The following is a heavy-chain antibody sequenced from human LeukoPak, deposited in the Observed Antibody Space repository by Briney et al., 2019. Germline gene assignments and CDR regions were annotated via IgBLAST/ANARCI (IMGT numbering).Heavy chain of an antibody. CDR3: VSRVPRWIHLASGAFDI. CDR2: INPNSGGT. CDR1: GYTFTGYY. Sequence: ASVKVSCKASGYTFTGYYMHWVRQAPGQGLEWMGWINPNSGGTNYAQKFQGRVTMTRDTSISTAYMELSSLRSDDTAVYYCVSRVPRWIHLASGAFDIWGQGTMVTVSS. V-gene: IGHV1-2*02. D-gene: IGHD5-18*01. J-gene: IGHJ3*02.